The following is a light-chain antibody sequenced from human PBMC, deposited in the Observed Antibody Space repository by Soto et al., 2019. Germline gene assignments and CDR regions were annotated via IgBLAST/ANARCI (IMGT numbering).Light chain of an antibody. CDR3: AAWDDSLNGPV. CDR1: GSNIGSNT. CDR2: TNN. J-gene: IGLJ2*01. Sequence: QSVLTQPPSASGTPGPGVTLSCSGGGSNIGSNTVNWYQQIPATAPKLLFYTNNQRPSGIPDRFSGSKSGTSASLAISGLQSEDEADYYCAAWDDSLNGPVFGGGTKLTVL. V-gene: IGLV1-44*01.